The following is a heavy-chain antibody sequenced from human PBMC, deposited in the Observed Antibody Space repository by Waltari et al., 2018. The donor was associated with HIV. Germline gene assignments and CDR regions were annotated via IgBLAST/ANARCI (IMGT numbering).Heavy chain of an antibody. V-gene: IGHV3-7*01. CDR2: IKWDGSEK. CDR3: ARSRSDAFDI. J-gene: IGHJ3*02. Sequence: EVQLVESGGGLVQPGGSLRLSCEATGSTLRSDWMTWVRQAPGKGLEWVANIKWDGSEKWYVDSVKVRFNISRDNAKNSVYLQMNSLRAEDTAVYYCARSRSDAFDIWGQGTMVTVSS. CDR1: GSTLRSDW.